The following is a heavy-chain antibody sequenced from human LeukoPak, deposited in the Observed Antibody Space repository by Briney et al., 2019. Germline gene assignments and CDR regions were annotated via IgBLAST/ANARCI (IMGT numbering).Heavy chain of an antibody. J-gene: IGHJ3*02. D-gene: IGHD5-24*01. V-gene: IGHV3-66*01. Sequence: GGSLRLSCAASGFTVSSNYMSWVRQAPGKGLEWVSVIYSGGSTYYADSVKGRFTISRDNSKNTLYLQMNSLRAEDTAVYYCARESVEMATTFGAFDIWGQGTMVTVSS. CDR3: ARESVEMATTFGAFDI. CDR2: IYSGGST. CDR1: GFTVSSNY.